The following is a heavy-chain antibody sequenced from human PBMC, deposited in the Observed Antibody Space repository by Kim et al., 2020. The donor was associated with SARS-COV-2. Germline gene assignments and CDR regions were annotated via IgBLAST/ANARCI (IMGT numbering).Heavy chain of an antibody. CDR1: GFTFGSAH. CDR3: AREGHSSGRAGNIDS. V-gene: IGHV3-30*03. D-gene: IGHD6-19*01. CDR2: ISADESIK. Sequence: GGSLRLSCAGSGFTFGSAHMHWVRQAPGKGLEWVSGISADESIKGYADSVRGRFSGSRDNSQNTLFLQIDSLRPEDTAVYYCAREGHSSGRAGNIDSWG. J-gene: IGHJ3*02.